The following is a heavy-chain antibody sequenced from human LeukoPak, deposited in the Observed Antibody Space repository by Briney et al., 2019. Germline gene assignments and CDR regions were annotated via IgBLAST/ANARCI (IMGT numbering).Heavy chain of an antibody. CDR3: ARPYLPKRGDHLDY. CDR1: GFTFSSYA. J-gene: IGHJ4*02. V-gene: IGHV3-30*04. Sequence: PGRSLRLSCAASGFTFSSYAMHWVRQAPGKGLEWVAVISYDGSNKYYADSVKGRFTISRDNSKNTLYLQMNSLRAEDTAVYYCARPYLPKRGDHLDYWGQGTLVTVSS. CDR2: ISYDGSNK. D-gene: IGHD2-21*02.